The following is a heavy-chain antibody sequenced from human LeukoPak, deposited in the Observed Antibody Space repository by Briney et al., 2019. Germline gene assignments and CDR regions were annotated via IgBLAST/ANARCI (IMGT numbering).Heavy chain of an antibody. D-gene: IGHD3-10*01. CDR2: IPTDDNPT. J-gene: IGHJ5*02. CDR3: ARDGQWFGELFGWFDP. Sequence: GGSLRLSCAASGFTFSNFVMHWVRQAPGKGLVWVARIPTDDNPTNYADSVQGRFTISRDNAKNTLYLQMNNLRLEDTAVYYCARDGQWFGELFGWFDPWGQGTLVTVSS. V-gene: IGHV3-74*01. CDR1: GFTFSNFV.